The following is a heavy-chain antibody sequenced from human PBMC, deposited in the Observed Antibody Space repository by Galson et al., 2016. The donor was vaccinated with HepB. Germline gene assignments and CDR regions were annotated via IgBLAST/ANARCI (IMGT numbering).Heavy chain of an antibody. CDR3: ARPIWFGESHYFDH. Sequence: SVKVSCKASGGTFSSYTINWVRQAPGQGLEWMGGIIPIFGTSQYAQKFRGRVTITADESTSTTYMELRSLTSEDTAVYYCARPIWFGESHYFDHWGQGTLVTVSS. V-gene: IGHV1-69*13. CDR1: GGTFSSYT. CDR2: IIPIFGTS. J-gene: IGHJ4*02. D-gene: IGHD3-10*01.